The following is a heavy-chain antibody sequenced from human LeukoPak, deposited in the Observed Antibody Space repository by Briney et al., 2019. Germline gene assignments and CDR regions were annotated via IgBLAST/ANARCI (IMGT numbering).Heavy chain of an antibody. CDR3: ARDRQNPMDV. CDR1: GGTFSSYA. Sequence: SVKVSCKASGGTFSSYAISWVRQAPGQGLEWMGGIIPIFGTSNYAQKFQGRVTITTDESTSTAYMELSSLRSEDTAVYYCARDRQNPMDVWGKGTTVTVSS. J-gene: IGHJ6*03. V-gene: IGHV1-69*05. CDR2: IIPIFGTS.